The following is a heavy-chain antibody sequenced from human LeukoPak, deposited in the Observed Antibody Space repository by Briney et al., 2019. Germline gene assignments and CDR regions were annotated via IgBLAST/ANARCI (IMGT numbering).Heavy chain of an antibody. J-gene: IGHJ4*02. V-gene: IGHV3-53*01. CDR2: IYRVGST. Sequence: GGSLRLSCAASGFTVSTNYMSWVRQAPGKGLEWVSVIYRVGSTDYADSVKGRFTISRDNSKNTLYLQMNSLRAEDTAVHYCASELGYCSRTSCPFGYWGQGTLVTVSS. D-gene: IGHD2-2*01. CDR3: ASELGYCSRTSCPFGY. CDR1: GFTVSTNY.